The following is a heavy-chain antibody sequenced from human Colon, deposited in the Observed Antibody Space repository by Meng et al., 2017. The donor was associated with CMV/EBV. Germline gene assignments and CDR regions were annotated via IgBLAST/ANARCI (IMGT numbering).Heavy chain of an antibody. CDR3: AKPHEDYYYDKSGGYGMDV. CDR1: GFTFSSSW. Sequence: GGSLRLSCAASGFTFSSSWMHWVRQAPGKGLEWVSSISGSADTTHYADSVGGRFTISRDNSNNTVYLQMNSLRAEDTAVYYCAKPHEDYYYDKSGGYGMDVWGQGTTVTVSS. V-gene: IGHV3-23*01. D-gene: IGHD3-22*01. J-gene: IGHJ6*02. CDR2: ISGSADTT.